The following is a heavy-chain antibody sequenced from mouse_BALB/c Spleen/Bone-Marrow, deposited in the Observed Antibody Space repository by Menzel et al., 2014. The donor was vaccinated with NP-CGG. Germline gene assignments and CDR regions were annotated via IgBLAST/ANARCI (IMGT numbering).Heavy chain of an antibody. V-gene: IGHV1-9*01. CDR1: GYTFSSYW. CDR3: ARRYFYSMDY. Sequence: VHLVESGAELMKPGTSVKISCKATGYTFSSYWIEWVKRRPGLGLEWIGEILPGSAITNYNEKFKGKATFTADTSSNTAYMQLSSLTSEDSAVYYCARRYFYSMDYWGQGTSVTVSS. D-gene: IGHD2-14*01. J-gene: IGHJ4*01. CDR2: ILPGSAIT.